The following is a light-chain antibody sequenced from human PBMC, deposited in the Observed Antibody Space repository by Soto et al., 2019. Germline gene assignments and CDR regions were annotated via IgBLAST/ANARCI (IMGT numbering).Light chain of an antibody. J-gene: IGLJ1*01. Sequence: QSVLAQPPSVSAAPGQRVTISCSVSSSNIRGNSVSWYQQLPGTAPKLLIYDDDKRPSGIPDRFSGSKSGTSATLGITGFQTGDEADYYCGSWDSSLSAYVFGTGTKVTVL. CDR2: DDD. V-gene: IGLV1-51*01. CDR3: GSWDSSLSAYV. CDR1: SSNIRGNS.